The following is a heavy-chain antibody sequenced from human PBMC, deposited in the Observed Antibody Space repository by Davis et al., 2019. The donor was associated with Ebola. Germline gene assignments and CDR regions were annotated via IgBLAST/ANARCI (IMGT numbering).Heavy chain of an antibody. CDR1: GFTFSSYD. Sequence: PGGSLRLSCAASGFTFSSYDMHWVRQAPGKRLEWVSGIGTYADTYYPASVKGRFTVSRVNAKNSFHLQMNSLRAEDTAVYYCAKDGGYSYGLKFDYWGQGTLVTVSS. CDR2: IGTYADT. V-gene: IGHV3-13*01. J-gene: IGHJ4*02. CDR3: AKDGGYSYGLKFDY. D-gene: IGHD5-18*01.